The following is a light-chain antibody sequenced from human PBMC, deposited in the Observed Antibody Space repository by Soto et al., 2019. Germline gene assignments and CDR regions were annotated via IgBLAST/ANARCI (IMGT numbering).Light chain of an antibody. J-gene: IGKJ2*01. CDR1: RGLLHSDGNTY. CDR2: KVS. V-gene: IGKV2-24*01. CDR3: MQATEFHHP. Sequence: IVMTQAPLYLPVTLGQPASISCRSSRGLLHSDGNTYLTWLQQRPGQPPRVLIYKVSNRISGVPDRFSGSGAGTNFTLKTSRVKAEDLGLYSSMQATEFHHPFGRGPTWTSN.